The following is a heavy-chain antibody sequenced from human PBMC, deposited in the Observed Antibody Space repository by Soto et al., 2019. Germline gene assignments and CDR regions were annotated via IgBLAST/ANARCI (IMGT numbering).Heavy chain of an antibody. J-gene: IGHJ4*02. CDR2: INREGSST. V-gene: IGHV3-74*01. Sequence: PGGSLRLSCAASGFTFSSYWMHWVRQAPGKGLVWVSRINREGSSTTYADSVKGRFTISRDNAKNTLYLQMNSLRAEDTAVYYCTREIMTTVAIDYWGQGNLVTVSS. CDR3: TREIMTTVAIDY. CDR1: GFTFSSYW. D-gene: IGHD4-17*01.